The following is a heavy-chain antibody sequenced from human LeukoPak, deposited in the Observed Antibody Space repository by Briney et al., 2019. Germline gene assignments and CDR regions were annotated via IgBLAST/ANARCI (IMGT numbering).Heavy chain of an antibody. CDR2: ISSGDTT. D-gene: IGHD1-1*01. J-gene: IGHJ6*02. CDR1: GFTVSRNY. Sequence: GGSLRLSCAASGFTVSRNYMSWVRQAPGKGLEWVSVISSGDTTYYADSVKGRFTISRDSSNNTLYLQMNSLGAEDTAVYFCARGPRLERHGMDVWGQGTTVTVSS. CDR3: ARGPRLERHGMDV. V-gene: IGHV3-66*01.